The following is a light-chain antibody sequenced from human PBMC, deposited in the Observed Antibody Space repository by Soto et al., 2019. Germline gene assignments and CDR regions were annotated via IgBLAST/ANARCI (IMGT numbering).Light chain of an antibody. J-gene: IGLJ3*02. V-gene: IGLV2-23*01. CDR1: SSDVGNYNL. CDR2: EGS. CDR3: CSYAGDSTWV. Sequence: QSVLTQPAAVSGSPGQSITISCTGTSSDVGNYNLVSWYQQHPGEDTKLLIYEGSKRPSGVSNRFSGSKFGNTASLTISGLQAEDEVDYYCCSYAGDSTWVFGGGTKLTVL.